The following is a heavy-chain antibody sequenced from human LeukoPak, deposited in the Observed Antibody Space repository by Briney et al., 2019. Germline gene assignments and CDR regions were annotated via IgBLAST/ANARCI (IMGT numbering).Heavy chain of an antibody. Sequence: PGGSLRLSCAASGFTFSSYAMSWVRQAPRKGLEWVSGISNSGGSTYYADSVKGRFTISRDNSKDTLYLQMNSLRVEDTAVYYCAKSSLLYSGYDFNYWGQGTLVTVSS. D-gene: IGHD5-12*01. CDR3: AKSSLLYSGYDFNY. J-gene: IGHJ4*02. V-gene: IGHV3-23*01. CDR1: GFTFSSYA. CDR2: ISNSGGST.